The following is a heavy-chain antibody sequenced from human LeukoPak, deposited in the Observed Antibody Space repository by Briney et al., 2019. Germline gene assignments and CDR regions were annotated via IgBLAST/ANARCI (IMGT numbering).Heavy chain of an antibody. CDR2: INPNSGGT. CDR3: ARVGGDRSYYYMDV. V-gene: IGHV1-2*06. CDR1: GYTFTGYY. Sequence: ASVKVSCKASGYTFTGYYMHWVRQAPGQGLEWMGRINPNSGGTNYAQKFQGRVTMTRDTSISTAYMELSRLRFDDTAVYYCARVGGDRSYYYMDVWGKGTTVTVSS. J-gene: IGHJ6*03. D-gene: IGHD2-21*01.